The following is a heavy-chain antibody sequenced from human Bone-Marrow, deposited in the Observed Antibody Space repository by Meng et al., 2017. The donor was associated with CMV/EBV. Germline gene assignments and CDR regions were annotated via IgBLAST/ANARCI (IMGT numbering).Heavy chain of an antibody. V-gene: IGHV5-51*01. J-gene: IGHJ6*02. CDR3: ARGYCSSTSCYDNYYYGMDV. Sequence: GESLKISCKGSGYSFTSYWIGWVRQMPGKGLEWMGIIYPGDSDTRYSPSFQGQVTISADKSISTAYLQWSSLKASDTAMYYCARGYCSSTSCYDNYYYGMDVWAKGPRSPSP. CDR1: GYSFTSYW. CDR2: IYPGDSDT. D-gene: IGHD2-2*01.